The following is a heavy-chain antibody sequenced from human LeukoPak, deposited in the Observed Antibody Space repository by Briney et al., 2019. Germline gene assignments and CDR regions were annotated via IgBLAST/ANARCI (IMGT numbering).Heavy chain of an antibody. D-gene: IGHD3-9*01. CDR2: ISGSGGST. CDR1: GFTFSSYA. CDR3: AKSRNFDWLPSDY. Sequence: GGSLRLSCAASGFTFSSYAMSWVRQAPGKGPEWVSGISGSGGSTYYADSVKGRFTISRDNSKNTLYLQMNSLRAEDTALYYCAKSRNFDWLPSDYWGQGTLVTVSS. J-gene: IGHJ4*02. V-gene: IGHV3-23*01.